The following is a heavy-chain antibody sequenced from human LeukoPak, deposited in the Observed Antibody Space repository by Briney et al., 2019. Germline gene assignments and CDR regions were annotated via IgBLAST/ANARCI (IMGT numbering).Heavy chain of an antibody. CDR2: ISGSGGST. CDR3: AKGDPRVAATLRYYYYGMDV. D-gene: IGHD2-15*01. J-gene: IGHJ6*02. V-gene: IGHV3-23*01. Sequence: PGGSLRLSCAASGFTFSSYAMSWVRQAPGKGLEWVSDISGSGGSTYYADSVKGRFTISRDNSKNTLYLQMNSLRAEDTAVYYCAKGDPRVAATLRYYYYGMDVWGQGTTVTVSS. CDR1: GFTFSSYA.